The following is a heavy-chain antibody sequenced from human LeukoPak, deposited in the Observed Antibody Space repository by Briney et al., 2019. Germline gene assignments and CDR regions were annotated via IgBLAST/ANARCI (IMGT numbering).Heavy chain of an antibody. D-gene: IGHD1-20*01. CDR3: ARDRAVVTETLEIAPDDDYWYFDL. CDR2: IYYSGST. Sequence: SETLSLTCTVSGGSISSYYWSWIRQPPGKGLEWIGYIYYSGSTSYNPSLKSRVTISVDTSKNQFSLKLSSVTAADTAVYYCARDRAVVTETLEIAPDDDYWYFDLWGRGTLVTVSS. J-gene: IGHJ2*01. V-gene: IGHV4-59*01. CDR1: GGSISSYY.